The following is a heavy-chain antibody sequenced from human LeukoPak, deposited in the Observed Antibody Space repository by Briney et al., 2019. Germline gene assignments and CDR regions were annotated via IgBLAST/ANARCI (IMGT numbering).Heavy chain of an antibody. CDR3: ALAVAGHFDY. Sequence: GGSLRLSCAASGFTFSDYYMSWIRQAPGKGLEWVSYISSSGNTTYHADSAKGRFTISRDNAKNSLYLQMSSLRAEDTAVYYCALAVAGHFDYWGQGTLVTVSS. CDR1: GFTFSDYY. V-gene: IGHV3-11*04. D-gene: IGHD6-19*01. CDR2: ISSSGNTT. J-gene: IGHJ4*02.